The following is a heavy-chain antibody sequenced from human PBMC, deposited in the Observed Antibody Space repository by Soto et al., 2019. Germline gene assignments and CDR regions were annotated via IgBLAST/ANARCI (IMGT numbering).Heavy chain of an antibody. CDR1: GGSISSYY. D-gene: IGHD6-19*01. V-gene: IGHV4-59*08. CDR2: IYYSGST. J-gene: IGHJ4*02. Sequence: QVQLQESGPGLVKPSETLSLTCTVSGGSISSYYWSWIRQPPGKGLEWIGDIYYSGSTNYNPSLNSRVTISVGTSKNQFSLKLSSVTAADTAVYYCARHVPWLVTFDYWGQGTLVTVSS. CDR3: ARHVPWLVTFDY.